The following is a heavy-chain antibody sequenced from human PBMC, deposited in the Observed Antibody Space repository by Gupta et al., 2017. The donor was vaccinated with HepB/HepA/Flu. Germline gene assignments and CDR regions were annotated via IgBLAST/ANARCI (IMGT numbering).Heavy chain of an antibody. Sequence: ESGGGLVQPGGSLRLSCAASGFTFSFYGMSWVRQGPGKGLEWVSIISGIGSSTYYADSVRGRFTISRDNSKNTLYLQMNSLRADDTAVYHCAKVTKQGGSHIPDAFDIWGQGTVVTVSS. J-gene: IGHJ3*02. CDR1: GFTFSFYG. V-gene: IGHV3-23*01. CDR2: ISGIGSST. CDR3: AKVTKQGGSHIPDAFDI. D-gene: IGHD1-26*01.